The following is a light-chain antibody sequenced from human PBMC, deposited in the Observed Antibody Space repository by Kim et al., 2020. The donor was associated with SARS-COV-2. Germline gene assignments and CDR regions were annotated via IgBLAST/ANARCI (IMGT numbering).Light chain of an antibody. CDR2: QDS. Sequence: VAQGQTASITGSGDKLGDKYACWYQQKPGQSPVLVIYQDSKRPSGIPERFSGSNSGNTATLTISGTQAMDEADYYCQAWDSSTAVFGGGTQLTVL. CDR3: QAWDSSTAV. CDR1: KLGDKY. V-gene: IGLV3-1*01. J-gene: IGLJ2*01.